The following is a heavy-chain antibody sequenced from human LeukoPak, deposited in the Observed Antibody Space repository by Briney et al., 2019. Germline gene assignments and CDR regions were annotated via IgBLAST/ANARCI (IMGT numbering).Heavy chain of an antibody. J-gene: IGHJ3*01. CDR3: ARVPYDYYDSSGYESL. D-gene: IGHD3-22*01. CDR2: ISAYNGNT. V-gene: IGHV1-18*01. CDR1: GYTFTSYG. Sequence: GASVKVSCKASGYTFTSYGISWVRQAPGQGLEWMGWISAYNGNTNYAQKLQGRVTMTTDTSTSTAYMELRSLRSDDTAVYYCARVPYDYYDSSGYESLWGQGTMVTVSS.